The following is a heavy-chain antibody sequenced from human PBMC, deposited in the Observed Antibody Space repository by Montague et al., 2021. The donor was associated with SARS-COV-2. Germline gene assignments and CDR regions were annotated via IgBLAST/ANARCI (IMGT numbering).Heavy chain of an antibody. J-gene: IGHJ3*02. CDR2: IFKNGET. D-gene: IGHD2-21*01. Sequence: SETLSLTCTVSGGSITNDDWSWIRQPPGKGLEWIVNIFKNGETDYNPSLKSRVIISVDTSKSQFSLKVTSVTAADTAVYSCARHQDLFSTEGVIGFDIWGPGTMVIVSS. CDR3: ARHQDLFSTEGVIGFDI. V-gene: IGHV4-59*08. CDR1: GGSITNDD.